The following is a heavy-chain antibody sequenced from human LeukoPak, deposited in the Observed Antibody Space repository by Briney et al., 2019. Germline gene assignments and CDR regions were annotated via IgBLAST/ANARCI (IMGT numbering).Heavy chain of an antibody. CDR2: ISWNSGSI. V-gene: IGHV3-9*01. CDR1: GFTFDDYA. J-gene: IGHJ4*02. D-gene: IGHD2-2*01. Sequence: QTGGSLRLSCAASGFTFDDYAMHWVRQAPGKGLEWASGISWNSGSIGYADSVKGRFTISRDNAKNSLYLQMNSLRAEDTALYYCAKHNCSSTSCYAAYFDYWGQGTLVTVSS. CDR3: AKHNCSSTSCYAAYFDY.